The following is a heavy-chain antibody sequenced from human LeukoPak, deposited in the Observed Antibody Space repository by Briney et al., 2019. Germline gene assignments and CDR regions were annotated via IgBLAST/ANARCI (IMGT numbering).Heavy chain of an antibody. CDR1: GFTFDDNA. CDR2: VTWNSGNI. D-gene: IGHD6-19*01. J-gene: IGHJ4*02. Sequence: GRSLRLSCAASGFTFDDNAMHWVRRAPGKGLEWVSGVTWNSGNIGYADSVKGRFTISRDNAKNSLYLQMNSLRAEDTALYYCAKDTSDSSGWYGFDYWGQGTLVTVSS. V-gene: IGHV3-9*01. CDR3: AKDTSDSSGWYGFDY.